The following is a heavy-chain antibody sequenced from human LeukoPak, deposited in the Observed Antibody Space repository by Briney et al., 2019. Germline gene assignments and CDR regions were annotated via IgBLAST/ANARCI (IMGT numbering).Heavy chain of an antibody. D-gene: IGHD6-13*01. J-gene: IGHJ3*02. V-gene: IGHV3-23*01. CDR1: GFTFSSYA. CDR3: ARVYSSRGRAFDI. Sequence: GGSLRLSCAAPGFTFSSYAMTWVRQAPGKGLEWVSSFSFNGESTYYADSAKGRFTISRDNAKNSLYLQMNSLRAEDTALYYCARVYSSRGRAFDIWGQGTMVTVSS. CDR2: FSFNGEST.